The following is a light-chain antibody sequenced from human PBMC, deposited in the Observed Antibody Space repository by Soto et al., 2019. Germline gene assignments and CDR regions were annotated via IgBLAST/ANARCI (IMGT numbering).Light chain of an antibody. CDR3: QQSYGTTIT. CDR2: VAS. V-gene: IGKV1-39*01. J-gene: IGKJ5*01. CDR1: QSISNW. Sequence: DIQMTQSLSTLSASVGYRVTITCRASQSISNWLAWYQQKQGKAPNLLIYVASSLQSEVPSRLSGSGSGTDLTLTITSMKNEDFATYYCQQSYGTTITFGQGTRLEIK.